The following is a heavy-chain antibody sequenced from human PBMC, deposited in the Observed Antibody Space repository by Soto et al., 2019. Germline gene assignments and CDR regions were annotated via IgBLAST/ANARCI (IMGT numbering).Heavy chain of an antibody. D-gene: IGHD2-2*01. CDR1: GIVFSNYW. J-gene: IGHJ6*02. CDR3: ARDPQRGYSGMDV. V-gene: IGHV3-48*02. CDR2: ISSGGQTI. Sequence: GGSLRLSCAASGIVFSNYWMTWVRQAPGKGLEWVSYISSGGQTIKSTNSVKGRFTISRDNAKNSLYLQMSGLRDEDTGVYYCARDPQRGYSGMDVWGQGTTVTVSS.